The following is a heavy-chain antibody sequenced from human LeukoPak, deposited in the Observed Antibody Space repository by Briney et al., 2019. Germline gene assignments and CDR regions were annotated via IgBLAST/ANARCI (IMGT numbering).Heavy chain of an antibody. V-gene: IGHV3-15*01. CDR2: IKSKTDGGTT. CDR1: GFTFSNAW. D-gene: IGHD3-10*01. Sequence: GGSLRLSCAASGFTFSNAWMSWVRQAPGKGLEWVGRIKSKTDGGTTDYAAPVKGRFTISRDDSKNTLYLQMNSLKTEDTAVYYCTTGYYGSGSYYGAYFDYWGQGTLVTVSP. J-gene: IGHJ4*02. CDR3: TTGYYGSGSYYGAYFDY.